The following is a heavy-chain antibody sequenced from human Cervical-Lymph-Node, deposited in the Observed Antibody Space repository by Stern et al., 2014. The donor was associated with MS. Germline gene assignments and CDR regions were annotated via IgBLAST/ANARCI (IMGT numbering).Heavy chain of an antibody. D-gene: IGHD5-18*01. CDR1: GFTFSRYG. J-gene: IGHJ3*02. CDR3: ARDETPMAPGGFDI. CDR2: SWYDGTNE. Sequence: VQLVESGGGVVQPGRSLRLSCATSGFTFSRYGMHWVRQAPGKGLEWVAVSWYDGTNECYADSVKGRFTISRDNSNNTLYLQMNSLRAEDTAVYFCARDETPMAPGGFDIWGRGTMVTVSS. V-gene: IGHV3-33*01.